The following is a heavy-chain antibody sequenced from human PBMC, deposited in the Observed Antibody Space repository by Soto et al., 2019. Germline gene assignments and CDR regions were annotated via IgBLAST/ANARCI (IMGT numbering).Heavy chain of an antibody. J-gene: IGHJ4*02. V-gene: IGHV3-7*01. CDR3: ARFSKRPSVTSYYLDY. Sequence: GGSLRLSCAASGFTFSSYAMSWVRQAPGRGLEWVANIKQDGSEEYYVDSVKGRFTISRDNARNSLYLQMNSLRAEDTAVYFCARFSKRPSVTSYYLDYWGQGTLVTVPS. CDR1: GFTFSSYA. D-gene: IGHD5-18*01. CDR2: IKQDGSEE.